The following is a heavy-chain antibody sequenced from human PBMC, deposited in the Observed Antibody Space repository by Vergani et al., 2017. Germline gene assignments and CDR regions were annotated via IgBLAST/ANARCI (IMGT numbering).Heavy chain of an antibody. CDR3: ARHKEQLVPVNYYYYYYMDV. J-gene: IGHJ6*03. CDR2: IYYSGST. D-gene: IGHD6-13*01. Sequence: QLQLQESDPGLVKPSETLSLTCTVSGGSIRSTFYYWSWIRQPPGKGLEWIGPIYYSGSTYYNPSLKSRVTISVDTSKNQFSLKLNSVTAADTAVYYCARHKEQLVPVNYYYYYYMDVWGKGTTVTVSS. CDR1: GGSIRSTFYY. V-gene: IGHV4-39*01.